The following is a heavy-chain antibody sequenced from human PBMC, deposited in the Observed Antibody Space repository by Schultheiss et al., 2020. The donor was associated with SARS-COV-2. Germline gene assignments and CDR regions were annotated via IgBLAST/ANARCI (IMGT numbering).Heavy chain of an antibody. CDR3: ARADSSSFFYYYGMDV. D-gene: IGHD6-13*01. V-gene: IGHV3-53*01. CDR1: GFTVSSNY. Sequence: GGSLRLSCAASGFTVSSNYMSWVRQAPGKGLEWVSVIYSGGSTYYADSVKGRFTISRDNSKNTLYLQMNSLRAEDTAVYYCARADSSSFFYYYGMDVWGQGTTVTVSS. J-gene: IGHJ6*02. CDR2: IYSGGST.